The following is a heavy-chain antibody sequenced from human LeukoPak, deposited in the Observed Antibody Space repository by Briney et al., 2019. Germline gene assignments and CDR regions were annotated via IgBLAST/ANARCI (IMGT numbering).Heavy chain of an antibody. V-gene: IGHV1-18*01. J-gene: IGHJ6*03. CDR3: ASGIVVVPAAIFYYYYYMDV. CDR2: ISAYNGNT. CDR1: GYTFTRYG. D-gene: IGHD2-2*02. Sequence: ASVKVSCKASGYTFTRYGISWVRQAPGQGLEWMGWISAYNGNTNYAQKLQGRVTMTTDTSTSTAYMELRSLRSEDTAVYYCASGIVVVPAAIFYYYYYMDVWGKGTTVTVSS.